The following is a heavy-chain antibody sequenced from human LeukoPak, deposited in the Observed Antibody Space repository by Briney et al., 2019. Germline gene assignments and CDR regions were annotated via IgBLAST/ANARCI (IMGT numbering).Heavy chain of an antibody. CDR1: GFTFSSYA. D-gene: IGHD4-23*01. CDR2: IYSGGST. J-gene: IGHJ4*02. V-gene: IGHV3-66*01. Sequence: PGGSLRLSCAASGFTFSSYAMTWVRQAPGKGLEWVSLIYSGGSTYYADSVKGRFTISRDNSKNTLYLQMNSLRVEDTAIYYCARRGYGGNSEDYWGQGTLVTVSS. CDR3: ARRGYGGNSEDY.